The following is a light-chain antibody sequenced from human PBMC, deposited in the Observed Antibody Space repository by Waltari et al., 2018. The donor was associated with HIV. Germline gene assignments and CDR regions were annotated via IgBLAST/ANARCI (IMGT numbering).Light chain of an antibody. J-gene: IGLJ3*02. V-gene: IGLV8-61*01. Sequence: QTVVTQEPSVSVSPGGTVTLTCALTSGSVSTTTYPSWYQQTPGQAPRTLIYSPNTRSSGVPDRFSGSILGNKAALTITGAQADDESDYYCLLYMGSAWVFGGGTRLTVL. CDR2: SPN. CDR1: SGSVSTTTY. CDR3: LLYMGSAWV.